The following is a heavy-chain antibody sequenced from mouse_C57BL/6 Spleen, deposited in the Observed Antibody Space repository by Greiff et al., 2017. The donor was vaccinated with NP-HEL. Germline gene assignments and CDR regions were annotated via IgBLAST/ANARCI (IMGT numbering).Heavy chain of an antibody. D-gene: IGHD1-1*01. CDR3: ASHYGSSYWYFDV. CDR2: IYPGDGDT. CDR1: GYAFSSSW. V-gene: IGHV1-82*01. Sequence: QVQLQQSGPELVKPGASVKISCKASGYAFSSSWMNWVKQRPGKGLEWIGRIYPGDGDTNYNGKFKGKATLTADKSSSTAYMQRSSLTSEDSAVYFCASHYGSSYWYFDVWGTGTTVTVSS. J-gene: IGHJ1*03.